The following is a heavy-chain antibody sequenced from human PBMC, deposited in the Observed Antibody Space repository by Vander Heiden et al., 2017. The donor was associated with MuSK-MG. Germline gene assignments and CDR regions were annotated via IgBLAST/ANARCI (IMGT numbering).Heavy chain of an antibody. CDR2: IIPMYVTP. CDR1: GATFSNSA. J-gene: IGHJ6*02. V-gene: IGHV1-69*06. CDR3: AKARAPAGSSWPRAYVLEV. Sequence: QVQLVQSGAEVKKPGSSVKVSCKASGATFSNSAISWVRQAPGQGLEWMGGIIPMYVTPHYAQKFEGRVTLTADKATDTAYMYLRRLRSEDTAVYYCAKARAPAGSSWPRAYVLEVWGQGTTGIVS. D-gene: IGHD6-13*01.